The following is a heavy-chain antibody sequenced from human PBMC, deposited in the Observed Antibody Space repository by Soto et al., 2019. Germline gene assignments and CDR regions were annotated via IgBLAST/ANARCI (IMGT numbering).Heavy chain of an antibody. CDR3: ARAPGFYGDFFDY. CDR1: GFPFDGYG. J-gene: IGHJ4*02. CDR2: INRDGGST. Sequence: PGGSLRLSCAVFGFPFDGYGMSWVGQAPGKGLEWVSGINRDGGSTGYADSVKGRFTISRDNAKNSLYLQMNSLRAEDTALYYCARAPGFYGDFFDYWGQGSLVTVSS. V-gene: IGHV3-20*04. D-gene: IGHD4-17*01.